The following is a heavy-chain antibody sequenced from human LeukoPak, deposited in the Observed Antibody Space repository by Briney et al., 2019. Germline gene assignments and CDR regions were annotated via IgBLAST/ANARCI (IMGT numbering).Heavy chain of an antibody. CDR3: ARAGIVGATDY. CDR2: ISSSSSTI. J-gene: IGHJ4*02. CDR1: GFTFSSYS. Sequence: GSLRLSCAASGFTFSSYSMNWVRQAPGKGLEWVSYISSSSSTIYYADSVKGRFTISRDNAKNSLYLQMNSLRAEDTAVYYCARAGIVGATDYWGQGTLVTVSS. V-gene: IGHV3-48*01. D-gene: IGHD1-26*01.